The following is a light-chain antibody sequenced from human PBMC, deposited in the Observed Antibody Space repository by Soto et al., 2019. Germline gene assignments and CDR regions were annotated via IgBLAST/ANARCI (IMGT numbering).Light chain of an antibody. Sequence: EIVMSQSPATLSVSPGERATLSCKASQSVTNNLAWYQQKPGQAPRLLIYDASTRATGIPARFSGSGSGTEFTLTISSLQSEDFAVFYCQQYFDWPQSFGQGTKGEIK. CDR3: QQYFDWPQS. CDR2: DAS. CDR1: QSVTNN. J-gene: IGKJ1*01. V-gene: IGKV3-15*01.